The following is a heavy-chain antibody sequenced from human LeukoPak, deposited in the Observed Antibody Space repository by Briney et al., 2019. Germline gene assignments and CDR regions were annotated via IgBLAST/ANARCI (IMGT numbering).Heavy chain of an antibody. CDR2: MNPNSGNT. CDR3: ARAAVRGLYY. CDR1: GYTFTSYD. V-gene: IGHV1-8*03. J-gene: IGHJ4*02. D-gene: IGHD3-10*01. Sequence: RASVKVSCKASGYTFTSYDINWVRQATGQGLEWMGWMNPNSGNTGYAQKFQGRVTITRNTSISTAYMELSRLRSDDTAVYYCARAAVRGLYYWGQGTLVTVSS.